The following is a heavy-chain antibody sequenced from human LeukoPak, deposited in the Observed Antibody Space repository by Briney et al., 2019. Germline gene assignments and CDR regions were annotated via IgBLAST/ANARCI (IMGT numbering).Heavy chain of an antibody. V-gene: IGHV3-30*04. D-gene: IGHD3-10*01. CDR1: GFTFSSYA. J-gene: IGHJ6*02. CDR3: AREFLSGPYGMDV. Sequence: GGSLRLSCAASGFTFSSYAMHWVRQAPGKGLEWVAVISYDGSNKYYADSVKGRFTISRDKSKNTLYLQMNSLRAEDTAVYYCAREFLSGPYGMDVWGQGTTVTVSS. CDR2: ISYDGSNK.